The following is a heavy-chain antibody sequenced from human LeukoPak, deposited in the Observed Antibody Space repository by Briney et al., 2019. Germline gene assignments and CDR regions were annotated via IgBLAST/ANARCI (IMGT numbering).Heavy chain of an antibody. V-gene: IGHV4-34*01. Sequence: PSETLSLTCAVYGASLHGHYWSWIRQSPGKGLEWIGEGSDRGGTKFNPSLKGRVTISADPSKNQFSLNLYSVTAADTAVYHCAMNGRSGFSFDPWGQGTLVTVSS. CDR2: GSDRGGT. CDR1: GASLHGHY. CDR3: AMNGRSGFSFDP. J-gene: IGHJ5*02. D-gene: IGHD3-3*01.